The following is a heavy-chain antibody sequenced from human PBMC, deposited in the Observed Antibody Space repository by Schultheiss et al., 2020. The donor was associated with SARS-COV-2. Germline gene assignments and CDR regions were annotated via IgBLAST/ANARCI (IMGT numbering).Heavy chain of an antibody. J-gene: IGHJ6*02. D-gene: IGHD3-16*02. CDR3: ARGRGTGSYRPDGYGMDV. CDR2: IYYSGST. V-gene: IGHV4-59*08. Sequence: SETLSLTCTVSGGSISSYYWSWIRQPPGKGLEWIGYIYYSGSTNYNPSLESRVTISVDTSKNQFSLKLSSVTAADTAVYYCARGRGTGSYRPDGYGMDVWGQGTTVTVSS. CDR1: GGSISSYY.